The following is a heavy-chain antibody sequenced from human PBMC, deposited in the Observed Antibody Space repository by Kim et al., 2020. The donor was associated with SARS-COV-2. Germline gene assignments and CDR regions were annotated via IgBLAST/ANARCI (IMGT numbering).Heavy chain of an antibody. J-gene: IGHJ2*01. CDR3: AKGPPPPLLRYFGGGYFDL. V-gene: IGHV3-9*01. D-gene: IGHD3-9*01. Sequence: GRFTISRDNAKNSLYLQMNSLRAEDTALYYCAKGPPPPLLRYFGGGYFDLWGRGTLVTVSS.